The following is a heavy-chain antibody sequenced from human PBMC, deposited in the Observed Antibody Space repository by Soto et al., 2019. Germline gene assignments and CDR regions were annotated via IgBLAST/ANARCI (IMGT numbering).Heavy chain of an antibody. CDR3: ARGSPLSGYSSSWYWLDP. CDR1: GFTFTSSA. J-gene: IGHJ5*02. Sequence: SVKVSCKASGFTFTSSAMQWVRQARGQRLEWIGWIVVGSGNTNYAQKFQERVTITRDMSTSTAYMELSSLRSEDTAVYYCARGSPLSGYSSSWYWLDPWGQGALVTVSS. CDR2: IVVGSGNT. V-gene: IGHV1-58*02. D-gene: IGHD6-13*01.